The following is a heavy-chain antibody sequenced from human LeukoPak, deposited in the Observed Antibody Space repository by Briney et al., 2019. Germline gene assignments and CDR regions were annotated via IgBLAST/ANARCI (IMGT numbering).Heavy chain of an antibody. J-gene: IGHJ4*02. CDR2: VWSDGTYK. V-gene: IGHV3-33*01. D-gene: IGHD1-14*01. CDR3: TRVGVAGRPELLGPTDY. CDR1: GFSFSSFG. Sequence: GRSLRLSCAASGFSFSSFGMHWVRPAPGKGRTWVAVVWSDGTYKYYADSVKGRFTISRDNSKNTLYLQMNSLRAEDTAVYYCTRVGVAGRPELLGPTDYWGQGTLVTVSS.